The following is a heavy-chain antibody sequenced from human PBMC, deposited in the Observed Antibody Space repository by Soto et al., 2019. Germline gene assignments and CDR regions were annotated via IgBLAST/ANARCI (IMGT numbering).Heavy chain of an antibody. CDR1: GGTLKNSA. V-gene: IGHV1-69*13. Sequence: ASVKVSCKAPGGTLKNSAISWVRQAPGQGLEWMGGIIPVFGPALYTQKFQGRVTITADESTNTAFLDVSSLRSEDTAVYYCGRGGSWAKVDSWGPGTLVTVSS. CDR2: IIPVFGPA. D-gene: IGHD6-13*01. CDR3: GRGGSWAKVDS. J-gene: IGHJ4*02.